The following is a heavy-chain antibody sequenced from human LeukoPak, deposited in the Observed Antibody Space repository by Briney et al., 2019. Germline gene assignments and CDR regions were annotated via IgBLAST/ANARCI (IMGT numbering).Heavy chain of an antibody. D-gene: IGHD2-8*01. CDR1: GGSFSGYY. Sequence: PSETLSLTCAVYGGSFSGYYWSWIRQPPGKGLEWVGEINHSGSTNYNPSLKSRVTISVDTSKNQFSLKLSSVTAADTAVYYCARIGRNSSIRSCTNGVCSRRWGHYFDYWGQGTLVTVSS. CDR2: INHSGST. CDR3: ARIGRNSSIRSCTNGVCSRRWGHYFDY. J-gene: IGHJ4*02. V-gene: IGHV4-34*01.